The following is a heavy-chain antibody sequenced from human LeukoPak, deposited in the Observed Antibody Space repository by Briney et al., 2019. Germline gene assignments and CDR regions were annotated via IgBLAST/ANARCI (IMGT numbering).Heavy chain of an antibody. V-gene: IGHV4-38-2*01. J-gene: IGHJ5*02. Sequence: PSETLSLTCAVSGYSISSGYYWGWIRQPPVKGLEWIGSIYHSGSTYYNPSLKSRVTISVDTSKNQFSLKLSSVTAADTAVYYCARHHTIFGVVTWFDPWGQGTLVTVSS. CDR2: IYHSGST. CDR3: ARHHTIFGVVTWFDP. CDR1: GYSISSGYY. D-gene: IGHD3-3*01.